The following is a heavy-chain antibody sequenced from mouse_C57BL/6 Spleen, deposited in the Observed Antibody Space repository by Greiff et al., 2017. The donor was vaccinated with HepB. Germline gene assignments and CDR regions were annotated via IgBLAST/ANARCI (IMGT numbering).Heavy chain of an antibody. CDR2: IYPGDGDT. CDR3: ARHVRSHYYAMDY. V-gene: IGHV1-82*01. CDR1: GSAFSSYW. J-gene: IGHJ4*01. Sequence: QVQLQQSGPELVKPGASVKISCKASGSAFSSYWMNWVKQRPGKGLEWIGRIYPGDGDTNYNGKFTGKATLTADKSYSTAYRQRSSLTSEDSAVYFCARHVRSHYYAMDYWGQGTSVTVSS.